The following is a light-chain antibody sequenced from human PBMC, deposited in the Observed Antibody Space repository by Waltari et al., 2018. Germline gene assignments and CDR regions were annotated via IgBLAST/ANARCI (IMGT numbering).Light chain of an antibody. V-gene: IGLV1-47*01. Sequence: QSVLTQPPSASGTPGQRVTISCSGSTSNIGVNFVYWYQQFPGTAPKRLIYRNNQRPSGVPDRLSGSKSGTSASLAISGLRSEDEADYYCAAWDDSLSGPVFGGGTELTVL. CDR2: RNN. J-gene: IGLJ3*02. CDR1: TSNIGVNF. CDR3: AAWDDSLSGPV.